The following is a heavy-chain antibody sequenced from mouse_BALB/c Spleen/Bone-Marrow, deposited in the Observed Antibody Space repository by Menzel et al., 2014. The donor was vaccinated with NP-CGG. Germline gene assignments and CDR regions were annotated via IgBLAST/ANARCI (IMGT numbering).Heavy chain of an antibody. D-gene: IGHD1-1*01. CDR3: ARRDYYGSTYGFDY. CDR1: GYSLTSYY. CDR2: IFPRNGST. Sequence: QVHVKQSGPELVKPGASVKISCKASGYSLTSYYIHWVKQRPGQGLEWNGWIFPRNGSTKYNEKFKGKATLTADTSSSTAYMQLSSLTSEDSAVYFCARRDYYGSTYGFDYWGQGTTLTVSS. J-gene: IGHJ2*01. V-gene: IGHV1-66*01.